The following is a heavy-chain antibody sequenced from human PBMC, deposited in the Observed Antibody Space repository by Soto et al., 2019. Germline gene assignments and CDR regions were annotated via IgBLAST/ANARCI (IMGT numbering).Heavy chain of an antibody. J-gene: IGHJ6*02. D-gene: IGHD6-13*01. Sequence: GGSLRLSCAASGFTFSNAWMSWVRQAPGKGLEWVGRIKSKTDGGTTDYAAPVKGRFTISRDDSKNTLYLQMNSLKTEDTAVYYCTTDRVGSIAAAGNYYYGMDVWGQGTTVTVSS. V-gene: IGHV3-15*01. CDR1: GFTFSNAW. CDR3: TTDRVGSIAAAGNYYYGMDV. CDR2: IKSKTDGGTT.